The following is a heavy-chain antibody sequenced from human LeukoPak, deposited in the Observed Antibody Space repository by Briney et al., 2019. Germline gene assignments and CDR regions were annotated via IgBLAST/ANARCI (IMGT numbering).Heavy chain of an antibody. Sequence: GGSLRLSCAASGFTFSTYSMTWVRQSPGKGLEWVSVIYSGGSTYYADSVKGRFTISRDNSKNTLYLQMNSLRAVDTAVYYCARAAARPMNFDYWGQGTLVTVSS. D-gene: IGHD6-6*01. CDR2: IYSGGST. CDR1: GFTFSTYS. CDR3: ARAAARPMNFDY. V-gene: IGHV3-53*01. J-gene: IGHJ4*02.